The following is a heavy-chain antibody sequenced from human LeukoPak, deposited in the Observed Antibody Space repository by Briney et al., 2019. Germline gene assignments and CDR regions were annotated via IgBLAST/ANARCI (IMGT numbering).Heavy chain of an antibody. J-gene: IGHJ5*02. V-gene: IGHV4-39*07. D-gene: IGHD3-3*01. Sequence: SETLSLTCTVSGGSISSSSYYWGWIRQPPGKGLEWIGEINHSGSTNYNPSLMSRVTISIDTSKNQFSLKLSSVTAADTAVYYCARWYYDFWSGHENNWFDPWGQGTLVTVSS. CDR3: ARWYYDFWSGHENNWFDP. CDR1: GGSISSSSYY. CDR2: INHSGST.